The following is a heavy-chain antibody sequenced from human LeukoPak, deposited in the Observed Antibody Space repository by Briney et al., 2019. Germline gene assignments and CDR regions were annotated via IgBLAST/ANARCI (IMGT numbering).Heavy chain of an antibody. V-gene: IGHV3-23*01. CDR3: AKDGGYDFWSGYYRSYYYGMDV. D-gene: IGHD3-3*01. CDR1: GFTFSNAW. CDR2: ISGSGGST. J-gene: IGHJ6*02. Sequence: GGSLRLSCAASGFTFSNAWMSWVRQAPGKGLEWVSAISGSGGSTYYANSVKGRFTISRDNSKNTLYLQMNSLRAEDTAVYYCAKDGGYDFWSGYYRSYYYGMDVWGQGTTVTVSS.